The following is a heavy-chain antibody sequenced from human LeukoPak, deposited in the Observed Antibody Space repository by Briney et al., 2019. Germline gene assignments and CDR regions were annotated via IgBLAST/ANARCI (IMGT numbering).Heavy chain of an antibody. V-gene: IGHV3-30*18. CDR3: AKEDYYDSSGYSLFDY. Sequence: GGSLRLSCAASGFTFSSYGMHWVRQAPGKGLEWVAVISYDGSNKYYADSVKGRFTISRDNSKNTLYLQMNSLRAEDTAVYYCAKEDYYDSSGYSLFDYWGQGTLVTVSS. CDR2: ISYDGSNK. J-gene: IGHJ4*02. CDR1: GFTFSSYG. D-gene: IGHD3-22*01.